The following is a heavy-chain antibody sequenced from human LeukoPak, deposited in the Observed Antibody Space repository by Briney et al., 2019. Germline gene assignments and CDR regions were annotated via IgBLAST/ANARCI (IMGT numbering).Heavy chain of an antibody. V-gene: IGHV3-23*01. CDR3: AKDLGYCSSFSCPFDY. CDR2: ISGSGGST. CDR1: GFSFSSYT. J-gene: IGHJ4*02. Sequence: GGSLRLSCAVSGFSFSSYTMSWVRQAPGKGLEWVSAISGSGGSTYYVDCVKGRFTISRDNSKNTLFLQMNSLRAEDTAVYYCAKDLGYCSSFSCPFDYWGQGTLVTVSS. D-gene: IGHD2-2*01.